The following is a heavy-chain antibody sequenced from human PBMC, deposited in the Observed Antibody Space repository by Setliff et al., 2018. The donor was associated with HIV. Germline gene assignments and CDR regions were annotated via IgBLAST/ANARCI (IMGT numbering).Heavy chain of an antibody. Sequence: PSETLSLTCTVSGGSSSSSSFYWGWIRQPPGKGLEWIGSIYYSGNTYYNPSLKSRVTISVDTSKNQFSLKLSSVTAADTAVYYCARPFDWGSSHPLGYWSQGTLVTVS. CDR3: ARPFDWGSSHPLGY. D-gene: IGHD3-9*01. J-gene: IGHJ4*02. CDR2: IYYSGNT. CDR1: GGSSSSSSFY. V-gene: IGHV4-39*01.